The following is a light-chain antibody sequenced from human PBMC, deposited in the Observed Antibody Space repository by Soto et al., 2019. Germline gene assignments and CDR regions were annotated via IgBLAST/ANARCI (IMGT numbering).Light chain of an antibody. CDR1: QTVFYSSNNKNY. J-gene: IGKJ2*01. CDR2: WAS. V-gene: IGKV4-1*01. CDR3: QQYYSTLSYT. Sequence: DIVMTQSPDSLAVSLGERATIHCKSSQTVFYSSNNKNYLAWYQQKPGRPPRLLIYWASTRQSGVSDRFSGSGSGTDFTLTISNLQAEDVAVYYCQQYYSTLSYTFGQATRLEIK.